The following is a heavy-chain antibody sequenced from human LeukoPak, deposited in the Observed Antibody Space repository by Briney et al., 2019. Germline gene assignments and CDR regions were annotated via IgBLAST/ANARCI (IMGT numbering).Heavy chain of an antibody. J-gene: IGHJ6*03. D-gene: IGHD2/OR15-2a*01. V-gene: IGHV3-7*01. Sequence: GGSLRFSCAASGFTFSSHWRSWVRQAPGKGREGGANIKQDRREKYYVDSMKGRVTISRDNAKNSLYLQMNSLRAEDTAVYYCARDGAWDLYGYYYYYMDVWGKRTTVTVSS. CDR1: GFTFSSHW. CDR2: IKQDRREK. CDR3: ARDGAWDLYGYYYYYMDV.